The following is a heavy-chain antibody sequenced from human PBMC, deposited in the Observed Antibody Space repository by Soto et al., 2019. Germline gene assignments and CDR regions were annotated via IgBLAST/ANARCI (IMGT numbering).Heavy chain of an antibody. CDR1: GYTFTSYG. D-gene: IGHD1-26*01. Sequence: QVQLVQSGAEVKKPGASVKVSCKASGYTFTSYGISWVRQAPGQGLAWMGRISAYNGNTNYAQKLQGRVTMTTDTSTSTAYTELRSLRSDDTAVYYCARVVGALGHWFDPWGQGTLVTVSS. J-gene: IGHJ5*02. CDR3: ARVVGALGHWFDP. CDR2: ISAYNGNT. V-gene: IGHV1-18*01.